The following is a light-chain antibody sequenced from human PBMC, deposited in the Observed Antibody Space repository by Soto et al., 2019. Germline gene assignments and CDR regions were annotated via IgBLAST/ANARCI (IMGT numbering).Light chain of an antibody. CDR2: AAS. J-gene: IGKJ1*01. V-gene: IGKV1-39*01. CDR1: QSISSY. CDR3: QQSYSTRWT. Sequence: IQMTQSPSSLSASVGDRVTITCRASQSISSYLNWYQQKPGKAPKLLIYAASSLQSGVPSRCSGSGSGTDFTLTISSLQPEDFATYYCQQSYSTRWTFGQGTKVEIK.